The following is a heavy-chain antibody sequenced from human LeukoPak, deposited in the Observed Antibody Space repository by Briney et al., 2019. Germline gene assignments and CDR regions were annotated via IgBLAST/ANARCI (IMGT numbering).Heavy chain of an antibody. CDR3: AREDIPRPYGMDV. CDR1: GYTFTSSD. V-gene: IGHV1-8*01. J-gene: IGHJ6*02. D-gene: IGHD2-2*02. CDR2: MNPNSGNT. Sequence: ASVKVSCKASGYTFTSSDINWVRQATGQGLEWMGWMNPNSGNTGYAQKFQGRVTLTRSTSTSTAYMELSRLRSDDTAVYYCAREDIPRPYGMDVWGQGTTVTVSS.